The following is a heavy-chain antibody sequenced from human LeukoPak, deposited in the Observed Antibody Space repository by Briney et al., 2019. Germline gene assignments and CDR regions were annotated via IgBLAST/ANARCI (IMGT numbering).Heavy chain of an antibody. D-gene: IGHD6-19*01. J-gene: IGHJ6*03. CDR1: GGSISSYY. Sequence: PSETLSLTCTVSGGSISSYYWSWIRQPPGKGLEWIGYIYYSGSTNYNPSLKSRVTISVDTSKNQFSLKLSSVTAADTAVYYCARVSGWPPIYYYYYYMDVWGKGTTVTISS. V-gene: IGHV4-59*01. CDR2: IYYSGST. CDR3: ARVSGWPPIYYYYYYMDV.